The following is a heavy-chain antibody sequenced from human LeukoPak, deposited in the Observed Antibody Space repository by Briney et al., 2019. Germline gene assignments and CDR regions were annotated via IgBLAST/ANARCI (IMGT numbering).Heavy chain of an antibody. CDR2: IYYSGST. CDR1: GFTFSNAW. V-gene: IGHV4-59*12. J-gene: IGHJ3*02. Sequence: PGGSLRLSCAASGFTFSNAWMSWVRQAPGKGLEWIGYIYYSGSTNYNPSLKSRVTISVDTSRNQFSLKLNSVTAADTAVYYCAKSNGYGLIDIWGQGTMVTVSS. CDR3: AKSNGYGLIDI. D-gene: IGHD3-22*01.